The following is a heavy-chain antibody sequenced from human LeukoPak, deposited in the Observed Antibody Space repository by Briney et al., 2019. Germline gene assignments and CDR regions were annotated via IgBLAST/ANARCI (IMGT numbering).Heavy chain of an antibody. CDR3: ARGYGDYGAFAFDI. D-gene: IGHD4-17*01. CDR1: GFTFSDYY. V-gene: IGHV3-11*01. J-gene: IGHJ3*02. Sequence: TPGGSLRLSCAASGFTFSDYYMGWIRQAPGKGLEWVSYISSSGSTIYYADSVKGRFTISRDNAKNSLYLQMNSLRAEDTAVYYCARGYGDYGAFAFDIWGQGTMVTVSS. CDR2: ISSSGSTI.